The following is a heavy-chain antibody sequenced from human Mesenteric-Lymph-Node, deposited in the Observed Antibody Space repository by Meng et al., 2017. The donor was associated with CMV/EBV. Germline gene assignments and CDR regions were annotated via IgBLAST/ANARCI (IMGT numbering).Heavy chain of an antibody. J-gene: IGHJ4*02. V-gene: IGHV3-48*01. CDR3: ASGVVVPSAISFDY. CDR2: ISRSGNTL. D-gene: IGHD2-2*01. Sequence: GSLRLSCVASGFTFSDHWMGWVRQAPGKGLEWVSYISRSGNTLYYGDSVKGRFTISRDNSKNTLYLQMNSLRAEDTAVYYCASGVVVPSAISFDYWGQGTLVTVSS. CDR1: GFTFSDHW.